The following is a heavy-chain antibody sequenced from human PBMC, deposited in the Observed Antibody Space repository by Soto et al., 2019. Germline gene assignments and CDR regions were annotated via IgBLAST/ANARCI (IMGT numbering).Heavy chain of an antibody. V-gene: IGHV1-69*13. D-gene: IGHD5-18*01. CDR2: IIPIFGTA. J-gene: IGHJ6*02. Sequence: SVKVSCKASGGTFSSYAISWVRQAPGQGLEWMGGIIPIFGTANYAQKFQGRVTITADESTSTAYMELSSLRSEDTAVYYCAGTRGYSYGLSGYYYGMDVWGQGTTVTVSS. CDR3: AGTRGYSYGLSGYYYGMDV. CDR1: GGTFSSYA.